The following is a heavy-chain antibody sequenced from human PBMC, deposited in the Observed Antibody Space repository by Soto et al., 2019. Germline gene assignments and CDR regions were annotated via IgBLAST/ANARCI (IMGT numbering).Heavy chain of an antibody. J-gene: IGHJ4*02. CDR3: ARLVPPYDDILTGYYYDY. V-gene: IGHV4-34*01. D-gene: IGHD3-9*01. Sequence: QVQLQQWGAGLLKPSETLSLTCAVYGGSFSGYYWSWIRQPPGNGLAWIGEINHSGSTNYNPSLKIRVTISVDTSKNQFSRKLSSVTAADTAVYYCARLVPPYDDILTGYYYDYWGQGTLVTVSS. CDR1: GGSFSGYY. CDR2: INHSGST.